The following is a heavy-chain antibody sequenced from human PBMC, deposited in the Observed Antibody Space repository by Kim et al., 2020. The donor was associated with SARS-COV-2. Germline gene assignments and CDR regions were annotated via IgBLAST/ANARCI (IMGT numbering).Heavy chain of an antibody. Sequence: GGSLRLSCAASGFTFSSYAMHWVRQAPGKGLEWVAVISSDGSNKYYADSVKGRFTISRDNSKNTLYLQMNSLRAEDTAVYYCARSYSYGYGDGGYWGQGTLVTVSS. J-gene: IGHJ4*02. CDR2: ISSDGSNK. V-gene: IGHV3-30-3*01. CDR1: GFTFSSYA. D-gene: IGHD5-18*01. CDR3: ARSYSYGYGDGGY.